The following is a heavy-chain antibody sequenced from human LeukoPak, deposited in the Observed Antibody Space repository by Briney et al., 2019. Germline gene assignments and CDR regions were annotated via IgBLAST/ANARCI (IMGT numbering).Heavy chain of an antibody. CDR1: GFTFSSYA. D-gene: IGHD2-15*01. J-gene: IGHJ4*02. CDR2: ISYDGSNK. V-gene: IGHV3-30-3*01. Sequence: PGGSLRLSCAASGFTFSSYAMSWVRQAPGKGLEWVAVISYDGSNKYFADSVKGRFIISRDNSKNTLNLQMNSLRAEDTAVYYCAGGYCSGGSCYPRLDYWGQGTLVTVSS. CDR3: AGGYCSGGSCYPRLDY.